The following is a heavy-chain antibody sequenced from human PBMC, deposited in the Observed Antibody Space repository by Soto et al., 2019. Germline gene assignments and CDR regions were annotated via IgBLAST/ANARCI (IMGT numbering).Heavy chain of an antibody. J-gene: IGHJ6*02. CDR1: GYSFTSYW. V-gene: IGHV5-51*01. CDR3: ARDSEYQLLYRYYCYYGMDV. CDR2: IYPGDSDT. D-gene: IGHD2-2*02. Sequence: GESLKISCKGSGYSFTSYWIGWVRQMPGKGLEWMGIIYPGDSDTRYSPSFQGQVTISADKSISTAYLQWSSLKASDTAMYYWARDSEYQLLYRYYCYYGMDVWGQGTTVTVSS.